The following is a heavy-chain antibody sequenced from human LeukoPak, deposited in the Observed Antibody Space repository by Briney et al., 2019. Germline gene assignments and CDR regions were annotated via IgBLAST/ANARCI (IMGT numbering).Heavy chain of an antibody. CDR3: GSFGGGETVVIPDY. Sequence: LGASVKVSCKASGYTFTGYYIHWVRQAPGQGLEWMGWINPNSGDTNYAQKFQGRVTMTRDTSISTAYLELSRLRFDDTATYYCGSFGGGETVVIPDYWGQGTLVTVSS. CDR1: GYTFTGYY. CDR2: INPNSGDT. J-gene: IGHJ4*02. V-gene: IGHV1-2*03. D-gene: IGHD2-2*01.